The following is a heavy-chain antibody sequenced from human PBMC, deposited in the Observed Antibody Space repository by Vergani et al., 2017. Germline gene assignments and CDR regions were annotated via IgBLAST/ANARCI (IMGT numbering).Heavy chain of an antibody. J-gene: IGHJ4*02. Sequence: QVQLQESGPGLVKPSETLSLTCTVSGGSISSYYWSWIRQPPGKGLEWIGDIYYSGSTNYNPSLKSRVTISVDTSKNQFSLKLSSVTAADTDVYYCARCVSDYYDSSGYYAYWGQGALLTVSS. CDR1: GGSISSYY. D-gene: IGHD3-22*01. V-gene: IGHV4-59*01. CDR2: IYYSGST. CDR3: ARCVSDYYDSSGYYAY.